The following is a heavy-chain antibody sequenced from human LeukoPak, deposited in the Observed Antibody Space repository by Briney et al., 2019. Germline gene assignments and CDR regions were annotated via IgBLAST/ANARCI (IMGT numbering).Heavy chain of an antibody. J-gene: IGHJ1*01. CDR1: GFTFSKYA. D-gene: IGHD6-6*01. Sequence: GGSLRLSCGASGFTFSKYAMSWVRQAPGKGLEWVSGVSGSGGVTYYADTVKGRFTISRDNSKNTLHLQMNSLRAEDTAVYYCATFLAVIAARDSLYFQHWGQGTLVSVSS. CDR3: ATFLAVIAARDSLYFQH. CDR2: VSGSGGVT. V-gene: IGHV3-23*01.